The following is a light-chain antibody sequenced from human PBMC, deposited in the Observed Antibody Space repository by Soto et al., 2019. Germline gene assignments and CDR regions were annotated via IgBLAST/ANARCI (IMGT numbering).Light chain of an antibody. CDR1: ESLVKSDGNTF. Sequence: DVVLTQSPLSLSVTLGQPASISCRSSESLVKSDGNTFLNWFQQRPGQSPRRLIYKVTNRDSGVPDRFSGSGSGTDFTLKIARVEAEDVGLYYCMQATHWPPLTFGQGTRLEIK. V-gene: IGKV2-30*01. CDR2: KVT. J-gene: IGKJ5*01. CDR3: MQATHWPPLT.